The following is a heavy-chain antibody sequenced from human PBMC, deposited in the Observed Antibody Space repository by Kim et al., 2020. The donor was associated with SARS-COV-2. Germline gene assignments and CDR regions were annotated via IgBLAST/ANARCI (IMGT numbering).Heavy chain of an antibody. V-gene: IGHV1-69*04. Sequence: SVKVSCKASGGTFSSYAISWVRQAPGQGLEWMGRIIPILGIANYAQKFQGRVTITADKSTSTAYMELSSLRSEDTAVYYCARDPRVNVVVAAKPWFDPWGQGTLVTVSS. J-gene: IGHJ5*02. CDR3: ARDPRVNVVVAAKPWFDP. CDR2: IIPILGIA. D-gene: IGHD2-15*01. CDR1: GGTFSSYA.